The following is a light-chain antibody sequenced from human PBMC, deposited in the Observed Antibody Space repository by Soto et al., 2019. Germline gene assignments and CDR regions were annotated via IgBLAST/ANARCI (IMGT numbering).Light chain of an antibody. Sequence: QSVLTQPPSGSAAPGQKVTISCSGSSSNIGNNYVSWYQQLPGTAPKLLIYDNNKRPSGIPDRFSGSKSGTSATLGITGLQTGDEADYYCGTWDSSLSGVVFGGGTKLTVL. CDR3: GTWDSSLSGVV. V-gene: IGLV1-51*01. CDR1: SSNIGNNY. CDR2: DNN. J-gene: IGLJ2*01.